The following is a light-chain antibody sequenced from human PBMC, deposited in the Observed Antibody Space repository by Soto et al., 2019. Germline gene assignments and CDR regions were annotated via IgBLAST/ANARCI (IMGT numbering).Light chain of an antibody. J-gene: IGLJ1*01. Sequence: QSVLTQPPSASGSPGQSVTISCTGTSSDVGGYNYVSWYQQHPGKAPKLMIYEVSKRPSGVPDRFSGSKSGNTASLTVSGLQVEDEADYYCQSYDRSLRGYVFGTGTKVTVL. CDR1: SSDVGGYNY. CDR3: QSYDRSLRGYV. V-gene: IGLV2-8*01. CDR2: EVS.